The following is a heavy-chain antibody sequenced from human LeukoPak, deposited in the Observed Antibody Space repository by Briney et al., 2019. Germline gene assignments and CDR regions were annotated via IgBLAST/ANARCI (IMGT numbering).Heavy chain of an antibody. CDR2: IYYSGTT. V-gene: IGHV4-59*01. CDR1: GGSISSYY. CDR3: ARVLPTRKAAATNWFDP. J-gene: IGHJ5*02. Sequence: SETLSLTCTVSGGSISSYYWSWIRQPPGKGLEWIGYIYYSGTTNYNPSLKSRVTISVDTSKNQFSLKLSSVTAADTAVYYCARVLPTRKAAATNWFDPWGQGTLVTVSS. D-gene: IGHD6-13*01.